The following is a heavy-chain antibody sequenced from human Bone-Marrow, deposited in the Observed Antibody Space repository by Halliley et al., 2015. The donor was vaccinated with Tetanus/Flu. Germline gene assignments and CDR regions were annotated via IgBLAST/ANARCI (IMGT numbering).Heavy chain of an antibody. V-gene: IGHV4-34*01. CDR2: INHSGST. CDR1: GGSFSGYY. Sequence: TLSLTCAVYGGSFSGYYWSWIRQPPGKGLEWIGEINHSGSTNYNPSLKSRVTISVDTSKNQFSLKLSSLTAADTAVYYCAIYDFLSGYYFWGQGTLVTVSS. CDR3: AIYDFLSGYYF. J-gene: IGHJ4*02. D-gene: IGHD3-3*01.